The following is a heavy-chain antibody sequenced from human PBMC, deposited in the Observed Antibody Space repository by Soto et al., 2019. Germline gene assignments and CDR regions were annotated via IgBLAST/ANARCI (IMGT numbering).Heavy chain of an antibody. CDR1: GGSISSGDYY. D-gene: IGHD3-22*01. CDR3: ARGLSYYFDTGGEYYFEY. V-gene: IGHV4-30-4*01. Sequence: SETLSLTCTVSGGSISSGDYYWSWIRQPPGKGLEWIGYIYYSGSTYYNPSLKSRVTISIDTSKNQFSLKLSSVTAADTAVYYCARGLSYYFDTGGEYYFEYWGQGTLVTVSS. J-gene: IGHJ4*02. CDR2: IYYSGST.